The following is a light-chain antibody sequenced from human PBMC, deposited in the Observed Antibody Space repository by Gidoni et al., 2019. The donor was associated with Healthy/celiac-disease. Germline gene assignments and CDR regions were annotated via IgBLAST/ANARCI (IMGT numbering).Light chain of an antibody. CDR1: QSVSSY. Sequence: EIVLTQSPATLSLSPGERATLSCRASQSVSSYLAWYQQKPGQAPRLLIYDASNRATGIPARFSGSGSGTDFTLTISSLEPEDFAVYYCQQRSNWPRITCXQXTRLEIK. CDR3: QQRSNWPRIT. CDR2: DAS. V-gene: IGKV3-11*01. J-gene: IGKJ5*01.